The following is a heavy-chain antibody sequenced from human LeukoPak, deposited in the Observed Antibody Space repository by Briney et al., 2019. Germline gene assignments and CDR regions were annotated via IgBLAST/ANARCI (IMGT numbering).Heavy chain of an antibody. Sequence: GGSLRLSCAASGFTVSSNYMSWVRQAPGKGLEWVSVLYSGGKTYYADSAKGRFTISRDSSTNTLYLQMESLRPEDTAVYYCAREMGAATTYFDYWGQGTPVIVSS. CDR2: LYSGGKT. J-gene: IGHJ4*02. V-gene: IGHV3-53*01. CDR1: GFTVSSNY. D-gene: IGHD1-1*01. CDR3: AREMGAATTYFDY.